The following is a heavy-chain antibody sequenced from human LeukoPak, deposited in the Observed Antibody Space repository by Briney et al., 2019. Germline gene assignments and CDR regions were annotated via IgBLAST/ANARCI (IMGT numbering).Heavy chain of an antibody. V-gene: IGHV4-4*07. CDR3: ASYGDSYEDAFDI. CDR2: IYTSGST. D-gene: IGHD4-17*01. CDR1: GGSISSYY. Sequence: SETLSLTCTVSGGSISSYYWSWIRQPAGKGLEWIGRIYTSGSTNYNPSLKSRVTMSVDTSKNQFSLQLSSVTAADTAVYYCASYGDSYEDAFDIWGQGTMVTVSS. J-gene: IGHJ3*02.